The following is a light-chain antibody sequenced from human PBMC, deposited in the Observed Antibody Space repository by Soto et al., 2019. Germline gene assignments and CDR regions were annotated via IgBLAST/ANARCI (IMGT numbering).Light chain of an antibody. CDR3: QQYDSSPFT. Sequence: EIVLTQSPGTLSLSPGERATLSCRASQSVSSSFLAWYQQKPGQAPRLLIYGASIKATGIPYRFSGSGSGTEFTLTISRLEPEDFAVYYCQQYDSSPFTFGGGTKVEIK. CDR1: QSVSSSF. CDR2: GAS. V-gene: IGKV3-20*01. J-gene: IGKJ4*01.